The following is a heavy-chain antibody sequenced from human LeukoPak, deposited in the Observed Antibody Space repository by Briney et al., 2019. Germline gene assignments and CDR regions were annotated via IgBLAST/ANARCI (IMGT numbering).Heavy chain of an antibody. Sequence: PGGSLRLSCAASGFTFSSYAMHWVRQAPGKGLEYVSAISSNGGSTYYANSVKGRFTISRDDSKNTLYLQMGSLRAEDMAVYYCASRQRSDPNGSNGAFDIWGQGTMVTVSS. CDR1: GFTFSSYA. CDR3: ASRQRSDPNGSNGAFDI. V-gene: IGHV3-64*01. J-gene: IGHJ3*02. CDR2: ISSNGGST. D-gene: IGHD5-24*01.